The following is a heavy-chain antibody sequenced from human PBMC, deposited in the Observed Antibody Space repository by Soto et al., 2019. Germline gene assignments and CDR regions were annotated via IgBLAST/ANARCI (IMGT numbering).Heavy chain of an antibody. J-gene: IGHJ4*02. CDR2: ISSTTNYI. Sequence: PGGSLRLSCAASGFTFTRYSMHWVRQAPGKGLEWVSSISSTTNYIYYGDSMKGRFTISRDNAKNSLYLEMNSLRAEDTAVYYCAREYEDLTSNFDYWGQGTLVTVSS. CDR1: GFTFTRYS. D-gene: IGHD3-3*01. V-gene: IGHV3-21*06. CDR3: AREYEDLTSNFDY.